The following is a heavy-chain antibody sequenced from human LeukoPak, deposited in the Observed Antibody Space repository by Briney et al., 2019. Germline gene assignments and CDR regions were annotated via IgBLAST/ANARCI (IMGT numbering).Heavy chain of an antibody. CDR2: IKQDRSEK. CDR3: ARAPKGAGN. J-gene: IGHJ4*02. V-gene: IGHV3-7*01. Sequence: GGSLRLSCAASGFTFSNYWMSWVRQAPGKGLEWVANIKQDRSEKYYVDSVKGRFTISRDNAKNSLYLQMNSLRAEDTAVYYCARAPKGAGNWGQGTLVTVSS. CDR1: GFTFSNYW.